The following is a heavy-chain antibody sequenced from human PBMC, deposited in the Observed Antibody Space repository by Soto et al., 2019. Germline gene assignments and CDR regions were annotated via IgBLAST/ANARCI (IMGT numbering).Heavy chain of an antibody. CDR2: IKTKTEGGTT. CDR3: AKFYYYYMDV. CDR1: GLTLSNAW. V-gene: IGHV3-15*07. J-gene: IGHJ6*03. Sequence: GGSLRLSCAASGLTLSNAWMNWVREAPGKGLEWVGRIKTKTEGGTTDYAAPVKGRFTISRDDSKNTLYLQMNSLKTEDTAVYYCAKFYYYYMDVWGKGTTVTVSS.